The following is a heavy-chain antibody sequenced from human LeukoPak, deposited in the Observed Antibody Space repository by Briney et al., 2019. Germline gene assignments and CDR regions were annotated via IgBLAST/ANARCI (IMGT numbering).Heavy chain of an antibody. CDR1: GFTVSGNY. CDR3: ARRAGGYSHPYDY. V-gene: IGHV3-53*01. CDR2: IYSGGTT. D-gene: IGHD4-23*01. Sequence: GGSLRLSCTVSGFTVSGNYMSWVRQAPGKGLEWVSLIYSGGTTYYADSVKGRFTISRDNSKNTLYLQMNSLRAEDTAVYYCARRAGGYSHPYDYWGQGILVTVSS. J-gene: IGHJ4*02.